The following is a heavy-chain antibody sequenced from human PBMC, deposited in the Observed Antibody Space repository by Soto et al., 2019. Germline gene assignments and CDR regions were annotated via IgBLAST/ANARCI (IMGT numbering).Heavy chain of an antibody. CDR3: ARGWGLVFDY. Sequence: QVQLQESGPGLVKPSETLSLTCTVSGGSISSYYWSWIRQPPGKGLEWIGYIYDSGSTNHNPSLKSRVTMSLDTSTNQFSLKLRSVTAADTAVYYCARGWGLVFDYWGQGTLVTVSS. V-gene: IGHV4-59*01. D-gene: IGHD2-21*02. CDR1: GGSISSYY. CDR2: IYDSGST. J-gene: IGHJ4*02.